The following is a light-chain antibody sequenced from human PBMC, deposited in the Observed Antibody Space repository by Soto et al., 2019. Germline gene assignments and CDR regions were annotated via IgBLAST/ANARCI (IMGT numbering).Light chain of an antibody. CDR1: STDFVSYNR. CDR3: WSYAGADTWV. Sequence: QSALTQPPSVSGSPGQSVTISCTGTSTDFVSYNRVSWYQQPPGTAPKLMIYDGSERPSGVSNRFSASKSGNTASLTISGLQAEDEADYYCWSYAGADTWVFGGGTKLTVL. J-gene: IGLJ3*02. CDR2: DGS. V-gene: IGLV2-23*01.